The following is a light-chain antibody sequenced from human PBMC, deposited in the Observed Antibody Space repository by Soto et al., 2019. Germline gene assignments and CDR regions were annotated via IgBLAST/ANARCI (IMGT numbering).Light chain of an antibody. CDR3: ISYTNRQSYV. J-gene: IGLJ1*01. V-gene: IGLV2-14*01. Sequence: QSALTQPASLSGSPGQSITISCTGTSSDVGAYNSVSWYQHHPGKAPKLMIYEVSNRPSGVSNRFSGSKSGTTASLTISGLQAEDEADYFCISYTNRQSYVFGTGTKLTVL. CDR2: EVS. CDR1: SSDVGAYNS.